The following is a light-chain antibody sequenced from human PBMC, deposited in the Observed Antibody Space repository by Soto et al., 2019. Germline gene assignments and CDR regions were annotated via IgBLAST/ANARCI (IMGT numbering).Light chain of an antibody. CDR1: SSDVGGYNY. CDR3: SSYTSSSTQV. J-gene: IGLJ2*01. CDR2: DVS. V-gene: IGLV2-14*01. Sequence: LTQPASVSGSPGQSITISCTGTSSDVGGYNYVSWYQQHPGKAPKLMIYDVSNRPSGVSNRFSGSKSGNTASLTISGLQAEDEADYYCSSYTSSSTQVFGGGTKVTVL.